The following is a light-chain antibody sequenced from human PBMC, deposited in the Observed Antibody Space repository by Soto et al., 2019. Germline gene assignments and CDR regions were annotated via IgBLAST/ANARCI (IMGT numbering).Light chain of an antibody. CDR1: SGHSRNA. CDR3: QTWDTGYWV. CDR2: VSSDGSH. Sequence: QLVLTQSPSASASLGASVKFTCTLSSGHSRNAIAWYQQQPQKGPRYLMRVSSDGSHTKGDRIPDRFSGSSSGAERYLTISSLQSADEADYYCQTWDTGYWVFGGGTKLTVL. J-gene: IGLJ3*02. V-gene: IGLV4-69*01.